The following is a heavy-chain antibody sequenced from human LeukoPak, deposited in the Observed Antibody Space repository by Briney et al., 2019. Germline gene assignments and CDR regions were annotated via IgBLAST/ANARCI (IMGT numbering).Heavy chain of an antibody. J-gene: IGHJ3*02. CDR1: GFTFSSYS. D-gene: IGHD4-11*01. Sequence: PGGSLRLSCAASGFTFSSYSMSWVRQAPGKGLEWVAAISGSGGGTYCADSVKGRFTISRDNSKNTLYLQMNTLRAEDTAVYYCVKPLPSNVPPWAFDIWGQGTMVTVSS. V-gene: IGHV3-23*01. CDR3: VKPLPSNVPPWAFDI. CDR2: ISGSGGGT.